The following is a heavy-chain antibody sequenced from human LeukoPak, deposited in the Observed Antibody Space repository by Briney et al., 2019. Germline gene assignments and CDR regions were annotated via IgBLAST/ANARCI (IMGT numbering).Heavy chain of an antibody. D-gene: IGHD1-26*01. CDR2: ISGSGGST. CDR1: GFTFSSYA. V-gene: IGHV3-23*01. J-gene: IGHJ6*02. Sequence: PGGSLRLSCAASGFTFSSYAMSWVRQAPGKGLEWVSAISGSGGSTYYADSVKGRFTISRDNSKNTLYLQMNSLRAEDTAVYYCARVINDATPTRYYYYYGMDVWGQGTTVTVSS. CDR3: ARVINDATPTRYYYYYGMDV.